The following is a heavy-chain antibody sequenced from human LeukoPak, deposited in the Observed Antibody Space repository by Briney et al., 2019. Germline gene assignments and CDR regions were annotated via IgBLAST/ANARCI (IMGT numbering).Heavy chain of an antibody. CDR3: ARLPGVLPYI. CDR2: ISYDGSNK. D-gene: IGHD3-10*01. Sequence: GRSLRLSCAASGFTFSSYAMHWVRQAPGKGLEWVAVISYDGSNKYYADSVKGRFTISRDNSKNTLYLQMNSLRAEGTAVYYCARLPGVLPYIWGQGTMVTVSS. V-gene: IGHV3-30*04. J-gene: IGHJ3*02. CDR1: GFTFSSYA.